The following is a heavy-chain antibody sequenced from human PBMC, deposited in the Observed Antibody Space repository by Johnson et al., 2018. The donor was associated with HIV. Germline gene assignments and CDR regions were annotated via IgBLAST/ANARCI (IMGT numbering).Heavy chain of an antibody. CDR2: IKHDGSEK. CDR3: ARDETQRRDALTAFDI. J-gene: IGHJ3*02. V-gene: IGHV3-7*05. CDR1: GFTFSLYW. D-gene: IGHD6-25*01. Sequence: VQLVESGGGLVQPGGSLRLSCAASGFTFSLYWMTWVRQAPGKGLEWVSNIKHDGSEKYYVDSVKGRFTIFRDNAKNSLYLQMNSLGAEGMAFYYCARDETQRRDALTAFDIWGQGTLVTVSS.